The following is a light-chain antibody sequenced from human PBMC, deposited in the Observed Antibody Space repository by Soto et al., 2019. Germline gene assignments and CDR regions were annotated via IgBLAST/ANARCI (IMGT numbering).Light chain of an antibody. CDR3: KQYNSYSWT. CDR2: KAY. Sequence: DIQLTQSTSTLSASVGDRVTINCGASQSFSSWLAWYQHKPGKAHKLLIYKAYSLESGVQSRFSGSGSGTEFTLTIRSLQPDDLATYYCKQYNSYSWTFGQGTKVDIK. J-gene: IGKJ1*01. CDR1: QSFSSW. V-gene: IGKV1-5*03.